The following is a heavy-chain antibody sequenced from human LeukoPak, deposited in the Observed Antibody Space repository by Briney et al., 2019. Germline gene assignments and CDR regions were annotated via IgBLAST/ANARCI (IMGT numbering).Heavy chain of an antibody. Sequence: GASVKVSCKASGYTFTGYYMHWVRQAPGQGLEWMGRINPNSGGTNYAQKFQGRVTMTRDTSISTAYMELSRLRSDDTAVYYCAREPKPGTVTKDYWGQGTLVTVSS. CDR2: INPNSGGT. CDR3: AREPKPGTVTKDY. D-gene: IGHD4-11*01. CDR1: GYTFTGYY. V-gene: IGHV1-2*06. J-gene: IGHJ4*02.